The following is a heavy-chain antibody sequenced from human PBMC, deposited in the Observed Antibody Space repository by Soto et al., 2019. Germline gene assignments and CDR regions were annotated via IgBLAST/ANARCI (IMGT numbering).Heavy chain of an antibody. CDR2: IWYDGSNK. V-gene: IGHV3-33*01. Sequence: PGGSLRLSCAASGFTFSSYGMHWVRQAPGKGLEWVAVIWYDGSNKYYADSVKGRFTISRDNSKNTLYLQMNSLRAEDTAVYYCARETHDYGGKFDYWGQGTLVTVSS. J-gene: IGHJ4*02. CDR3: ARETHDYGGKFDY. CDR1: GFTFSSYG. D-gene: IGHD4-17*01.